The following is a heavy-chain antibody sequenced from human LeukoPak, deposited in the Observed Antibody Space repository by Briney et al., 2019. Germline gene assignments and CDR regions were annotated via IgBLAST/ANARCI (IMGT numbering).Heavy chain of an antibody. J-gene: IGHJ5*02. CDR1: GGSISSGDYY. CDR3: ARRSLSSSNWFDP. D-gene: IGHD6-6*01. CDR2: IYYSGST. V-gene: IGHV4-30-4*01. Sequence: SQTLSPTCTVSGGSISSGDYYWSWIRQPPGKGLEWIGYIYYSGSTYYNPSLKSRVTISVDTSKNQFSLKLSSVTAADTAVYYCARRSLSSSNWFDPWGQGTLVTVSS.